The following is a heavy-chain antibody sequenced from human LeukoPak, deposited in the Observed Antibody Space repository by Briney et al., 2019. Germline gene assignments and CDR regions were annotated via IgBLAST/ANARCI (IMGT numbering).Heavy chain of an antibody. V-gene: IGHV4-38-2*02. CDR2: IYHSGST. D-gene: IGHD3-10*01. CDR1: GYSISSGYY. Sequence: SETLSLTCTVSGYSISSGYYWGWIRQPPGKGLEWIGSIYHSGSTYYNPSLKSRVTISVDTSKNQFSLKLSSVTAADTAVYYCARGFTMVRGRIDPWGQGTLVTVSS. J-gene: IGHJ5*02. CDR3: ARGFTMVRGRIDP.